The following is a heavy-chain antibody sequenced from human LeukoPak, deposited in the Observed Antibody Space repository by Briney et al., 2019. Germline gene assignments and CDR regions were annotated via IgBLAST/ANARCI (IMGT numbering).Heavy chain of an antibody. J-gene: IGHJ6*03. D-gene: IGHD2/OR15-2a*01. CDR1: GFTFSDYY. V-gene: IGHV3-11*04. CDR2: ISSSGSTI. CDR3: ARDGIYGPDYMDV. Sequence: GGSLRLSCAASGFTFSDYYMSWIRQAPGKGLEWVSYISSSGSTIYYADSVKGRFTISRDNAENSLYLQMNSLRAEDTAVYYCARDGIYGPDYMDVWGKGTTVTVSS.